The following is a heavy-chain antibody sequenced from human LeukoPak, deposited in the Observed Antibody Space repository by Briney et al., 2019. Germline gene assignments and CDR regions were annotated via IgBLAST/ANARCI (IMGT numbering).Heavy chain of an antibody. D-gene: IGHD3-10*01. CDR3: ARLVRGVIHY. J-gene: IGHJ4*02. CDR2: IRYDGSNK. Sequence: SGGSLRLSCAASGFTFSSYGMHWVRQAPGKGLEWVAFIRYDGSNKYYADSVKGRFTISRDNSKNTLYLQMNSLRAENTAVYYCARLVRGVIHYWGQGTLVTVSS. CDR1: GFTFSSYG. V-gene: IGHV3-30*02.